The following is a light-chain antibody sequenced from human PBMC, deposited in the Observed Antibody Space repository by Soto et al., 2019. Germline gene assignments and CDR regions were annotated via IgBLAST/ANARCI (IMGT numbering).Light chain of an antibody. Sequence: VLTQSPATLSLSTGETATLSCRASQSVSGYIGWYQQKPGQAPRLLIYADSNRATGIPARFSGSGSGTDFTLTISSLEPEDFAIYYCQQYNDWPPITFGQGTLLEIK. CDR1: QSVSGY. J-gene: IGKJ5*01. CDR2: ADS. CDR3: QQYNDWPPIT. V-gene: IGKV3-11*01.